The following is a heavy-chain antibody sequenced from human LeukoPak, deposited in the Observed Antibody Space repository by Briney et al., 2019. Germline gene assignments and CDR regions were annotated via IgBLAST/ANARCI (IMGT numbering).Heavy chain of an antibody. J-gene: IGHJ6*03. D-gene: IGHD3-3*01. CDR3: ARVWSGYYIRYYYYYMDV. CDR2: IYYSGST. Sequence: SETLSLTCTVSGGSISSYYWSWIRQPPGKGLEWIGYIYYSGSTNYNPSLKSRVTISVDTSKNQFSLKLSSVTAADTAVYYCARVWSGYYIRYYYYYMDVWGKGTTVTVSS. CDR1: GGSISSYY. V-gene: IGHV4-59*01.